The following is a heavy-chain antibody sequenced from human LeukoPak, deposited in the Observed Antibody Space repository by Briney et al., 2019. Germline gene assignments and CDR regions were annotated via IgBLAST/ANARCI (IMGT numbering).Heavy chain of an antibody. CDR2: TCYSVNT. CDR3: ARLIRVRGITFYGMDV. V-gene: IGHV4-39*07. D-gene: IGHD1-14*01. Sequence: PSETLSLTCTVSGGSITSSSYYWGWIRQPPGKGLEWIGSTCYSVNTYYIPSLQSRVTISVDTSKNQFSLKLSSVTAADTAVYYCARLIRVRGITFYGMDVWGQGTTVTVSS. J-gene: IGHJ6*02. CDR1: GGSITSSSYY.